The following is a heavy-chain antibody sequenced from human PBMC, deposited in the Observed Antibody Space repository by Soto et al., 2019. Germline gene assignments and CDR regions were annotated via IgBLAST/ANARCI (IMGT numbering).Heavy chain of an antibody. D-gene: IGHD3-3*01. V-gene: IGHV2-5*02. CDR1: GFSLSTSGVG. J-gene: IGHJ2*01. Sequence: QITLKESGPTLVKPTQTLTLTCTFSGFSLSTSGVGVGWIRQPPGKALEWLALIYWDDDKRYSPSLKSRLTITKDTSKYQVVLTMTNMDPVDTATYYCAHSYAEYDFLSGYYQSFWYFDLWGRGTLVTVSS. CDR3: AHSYAEYDFLSGYYQSFWYFDL. CDR2: IYWDDDK.